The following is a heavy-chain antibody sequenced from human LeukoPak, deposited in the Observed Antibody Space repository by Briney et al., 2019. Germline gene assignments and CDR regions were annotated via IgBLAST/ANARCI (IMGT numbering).Heavy chain of an antibody. J-gene: IGHJ4*02. D-gene: IGHD3-9*01. V-gene: IGHV3-23*01. CDR2: ISGSGGST. CDR3: AKDARRRGWVLRYFAKPGPELDY. Sequence: GRSLRLSCAASGCTFSSYEMKWVRQAPGKGLEWVSAISGSGGSTYYADSVKGRFTISRDNSKNTLYLQMNSLRAEDTAVYYCAKDARRRGWVLRYFAKPGPELDYWGQGTLITVSS. CDR1: GCTFSSYE.